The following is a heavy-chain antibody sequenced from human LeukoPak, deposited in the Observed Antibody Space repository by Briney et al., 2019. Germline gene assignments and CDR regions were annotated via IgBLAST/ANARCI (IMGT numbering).Heavy chain of an antibody. D-gene: IGHD3-22*01. CDR3: ARVLPHRYYYDTSGHPPAFDI. V-gene: IGHV1/OR15-1*04. CDR1: GYIFTDYY. CDR2: INPNSGGT. J-gene: IGHJ3*02. Sequence: ASVKVSCKASGYIFTDYYMHWVRQAPGQELGWMGRINPNSGGTNYAQKLQGRVTMTTDTSTSTAYMELRSLRSDDTAVYYCARVLPHRYYYDTSGHPPAFDIWGQGTMVTVSS.